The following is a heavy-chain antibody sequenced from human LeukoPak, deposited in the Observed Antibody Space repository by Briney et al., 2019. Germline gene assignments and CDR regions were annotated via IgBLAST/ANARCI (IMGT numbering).Heavy chain of an antibody. V-gene: IGHV3-9*01. CDR1: GFTFDDYA. Sequence: SGGPLRLSCTVSGFTFDDYAVHWVRHTPGKGLEWVAGITWNRDNIGYGDSVKGRFTISRDNSKNSLYLQMNSLRTEDTALYYCAKVSRPFGSSYDSSGYYFDYWGQGTLVTVSS. CDR2: ITWNRDNI. J-gene: IGHJ4*02. CDR3: AKVSRPFGSSYDSSGYYFDY. D-gene: IGHD3-22*01.